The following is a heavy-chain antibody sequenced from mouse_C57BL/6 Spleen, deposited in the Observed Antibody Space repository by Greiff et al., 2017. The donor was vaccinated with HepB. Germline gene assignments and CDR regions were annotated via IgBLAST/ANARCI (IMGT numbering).Heavy chain of an antibody. D-gene: IGHD1-1*01. CDR3: ATQASWSSSVYAIDY. CDR1: GFSFITHA. CDR2: IRSKSNNYAT. V-gene: IGHV10-1*01. J-gene: IGHJ4*01. Sequence: EAAGGLVQPKGSLKLSCAAFGFSFITHAMNRVRQAPGKGLEWVARIRSKSNNYATYYADSVKDRLTISRDDSERMLYLHMNNLKTEYTAMYYAATQASWSSSVYAIDYWGQGTSVTVSS.